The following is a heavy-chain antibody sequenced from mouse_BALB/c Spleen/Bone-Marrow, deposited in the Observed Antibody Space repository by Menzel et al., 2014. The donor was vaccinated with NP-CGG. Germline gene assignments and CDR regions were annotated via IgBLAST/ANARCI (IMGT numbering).Heavy chain of an antibody. CDR1: GYSFTGYT. D-gene: IGHD2-12*01. CDR3: ARDSYDLYALDY. V-gene: IGHV1-18*01. Sequence: DVHLVESGPELVKPGASMKISCKASGYSFTGYTMNWVKQSHGKNLEWIGLINPYNGSTSYNQKFKGKATLTVDKSSSTAYMELLSLTSEDSAVYYCARDSYDLYALDYWGQGTSVTVSS. CDR2: INPYNGST. J-gene: IGHJ4*01.